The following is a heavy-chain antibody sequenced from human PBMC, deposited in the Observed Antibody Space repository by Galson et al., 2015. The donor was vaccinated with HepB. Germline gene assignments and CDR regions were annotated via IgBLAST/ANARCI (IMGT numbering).Heavy chain of an antibody. Sequence: SVKVSCKASGYTFSNYAVHWVRQAPGQRLEWMGWINAGNGDTVYSEKLLDRVTITSDTSASTVYLELRSLRSEDTAVYYCARSPLFYYHSSAYFYYYGLDVWAQGTTVTVSS. CDR2: INAGNGDT. J-gene: IGHJ6*02. CDR1: GYTFSNYA. V-gene: IGHV1-3*01. D-gene: IGHD3-22*01. CDR3: ARSPLFYYHSSAYFYYYGLDV.